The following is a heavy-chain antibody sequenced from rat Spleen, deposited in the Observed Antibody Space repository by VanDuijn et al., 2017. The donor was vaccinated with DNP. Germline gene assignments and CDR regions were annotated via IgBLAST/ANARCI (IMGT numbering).Heavy chain of an antibody. D-gene: IGHD5-1*01. V-gene: IGHV5-31*01. J-gene: IGHJ1*01. Sequence: EVQLVESGGDLVQPGRSLKLSCVASGFTFNYYWMAWIRQVPGKGLEWIASITSGTGTTSYADAVKGRFMISRDDTKNTLSLQMDSLRSEDTATYYCARGSGTYYWYFDFWGPGTMVTVSS. CDR1: GFTFNYYW. CDR3: ARGSGTYYWYFDF. CDR2: ITSGTGTT.